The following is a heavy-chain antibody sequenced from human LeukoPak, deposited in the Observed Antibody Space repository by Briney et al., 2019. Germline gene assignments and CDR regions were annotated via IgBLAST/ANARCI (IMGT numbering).Heavy chain of an antibody. CDR3: AKGQERTRIAARPSAFEF. CDR1: GFTFSDYY. V-gene: IGHV3-11*01. D-gene: IGHD6-6*01. CDR2: ISSGGGTR. Sequence: GGSLRLSCAASGFTFSDYYMNWIRQAPGKGLEWVSYISSGGGTRSYADSVKGRFTISRDNAKNSLYLQMNSLRAEDTAVYYCAKGQERTRIAARPSAFEFWGQGTLVTVSS. J-gene: IGHJ4*02.